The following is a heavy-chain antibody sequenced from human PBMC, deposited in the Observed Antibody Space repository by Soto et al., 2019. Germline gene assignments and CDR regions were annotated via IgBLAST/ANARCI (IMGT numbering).Heavy chain of an antibody. CDR2: IYSGGST. J-gene: IGHJ6*02. V-gene: IGHV3-53*04. D-gene: IGHD2-21*02. Sequence: GGSLRLSCAASGFTVSSNYMSWVRQAPGKGLEWVSVIYSGGSTYYADSVKGRFTISRHNSKNTLYLQMNSLRAEDTAVYYCARDERYGGNSPHYYYGMDVWGQGTTVTVSS. CDR3: ARDERYGGNSPHYYYGMDV. CDR1: GFTVSSNY.